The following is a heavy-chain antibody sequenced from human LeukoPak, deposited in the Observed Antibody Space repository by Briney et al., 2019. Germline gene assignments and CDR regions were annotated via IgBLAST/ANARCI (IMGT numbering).Heavy chain of an antibody. V-gene: IGHV3-74*01. CDR3: ARDWYGDSGFDY. Sequence: GGSLRLSCAASGFTFSSYWMHWVRQAPGKGLVWVSRINSDGSSTSYADSVKGRFTISRDNAKNTMYLQMNSLRAEDTAVYYCARDWYGDSGFDYWGKGTLVTVSS. J-gene: IGHJ4*02. D-gene: IGHD4-17*01. CDR1: GFTFSSYW. CDR2: INSDGSST.